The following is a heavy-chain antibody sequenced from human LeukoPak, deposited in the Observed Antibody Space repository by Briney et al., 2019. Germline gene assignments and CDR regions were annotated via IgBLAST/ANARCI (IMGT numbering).Heavy chain of an antibody. CDR3: VKGLYYYDSSGDFDY. Sequence: PGGSLRLSCSASGFTFGTYTMHWVRQAPGKGLAYVSAISANGGSTYYADSVKGRFTISRDNSKNTLYLQMSSLRAEDTAVYYCVKGLYYYDSSGDFDYWGQGTLVTVSS. CDR2: ISANGGST. CDR1: GFTFGTYT. D-gene: IGHD3-22*01. V-gene: IGHV3-64D*06. J-gene: IGHJ4*02.